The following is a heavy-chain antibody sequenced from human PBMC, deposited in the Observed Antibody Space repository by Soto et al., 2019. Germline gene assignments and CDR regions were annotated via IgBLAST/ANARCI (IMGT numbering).Heavy chain of an antibody. CDR2: VNPSGGHT. Sequence: QVQLVQSGAEVKKPGASVKVSCKASGDTFADYYIHWVRQAPGQGLEWMGTVNPSGGHTTYAQHFLGRMTMTRDTSTSTLYMELTSLTSEDTAVYYCARGGHVVVVTAALDYWGQGTLVTVSS. J-gene: IGHJ4*02. D-gene: IGHD2-21*02. V-gene: IGHV1-46*01. CDR3: ARGGHVVVVTAALDY. CDR1: GDTFADYY.